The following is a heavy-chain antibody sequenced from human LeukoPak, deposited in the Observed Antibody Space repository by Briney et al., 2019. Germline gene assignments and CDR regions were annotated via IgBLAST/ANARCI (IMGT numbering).Heavy chain of an antibody. Sequence: PSGTLSLTCAVSGGSISSSNWWSWVRQPPGKGLEWIGEIYHSGSTNYNPSLKSRVTISVDKSKNQFSLKLSSVTAADTAVYYCARQNGDGYRIDSDDAFDIWGQGTMVTVSS. CDR3: ARQNGDGYRIDSDDAFDI. V-gene: IGHV4-4*02. D-gene: IGHD5-24*01. CDR1: GGSISSSNW. J-gene: IGHJ3*02. CDR2: IYHSGST.